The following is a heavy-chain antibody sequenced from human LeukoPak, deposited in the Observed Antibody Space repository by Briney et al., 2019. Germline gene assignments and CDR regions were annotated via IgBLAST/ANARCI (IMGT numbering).Heavy chain of an antibody. J-gene: IGHJ5*02. V-gene: IGHV4-61*02. CDR2: IYTSGST. D-gene: IGHD4-23*01. Sequence: PSETLSLTCTVSGGSISSGSYYWSWIQQPAGKGLEWIGRIYTSGSTNYNPSLKSRVTISVDTSKNQFSLKLSSVTAADTAVYYCARGRTTVVTWWFDPWGQGTLVTVSS. CDR1: GGSISSGSYY. CDR3: ARGRTTVVTWWFDP.